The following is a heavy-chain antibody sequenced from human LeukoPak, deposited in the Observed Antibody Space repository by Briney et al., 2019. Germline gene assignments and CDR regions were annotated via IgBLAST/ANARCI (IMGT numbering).Heavy chain of an antibody. V-gene: IGHV1-18*01. J-gene: IGHJ4*02. CDR2: ISAYNGNT. CDR3: ARVVVAVAGLYYFDY. D-gene: IGHD6-19*01. Sequence: ASVKVSCKASGYTFTSYGISWVRQAPGQGLEWMGWISAYNGNTNYAQKLQGRATMTTDTSTSTAYMELRSLRSDDTAVYYCARVVVAVAGLYYFDYWGQGTLVTVSS. CDR1: GYTFTSYG.